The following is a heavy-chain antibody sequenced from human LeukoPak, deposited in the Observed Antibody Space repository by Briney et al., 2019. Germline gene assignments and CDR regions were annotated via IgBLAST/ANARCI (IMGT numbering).Heavy chain of an antibody. J-gene: IGHJ6*02. CDR2: INPDGSAK. Sequence: PGGSLRLSCAASGFTFSNFWMSWVRQAPGKGLEWVANINPDGSAKYYVDSVKGRFTISRDNAEYSLYLQMNSLRPEDTAVYYCARHFSTYSYGLDVWGQGTTVTVSS. CDR1: GFTFSNFW. CDR3: ARHFSTYSYGLDV. D-gene: IGHD3-3*02. V-gene: IGHV3-7*01.